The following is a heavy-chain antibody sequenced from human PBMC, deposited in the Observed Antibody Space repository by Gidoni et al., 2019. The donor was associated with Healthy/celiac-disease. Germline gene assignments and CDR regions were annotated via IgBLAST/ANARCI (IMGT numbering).Heavy chain of an antibody. Sequence: EVQLLESGGGLVQPGGSLRLSCAASGFTFSSYAMSWVRQAPGKGLEWVSAISGSGGSTYDADSVKGRFTISRDNSKNTLYLQMNSLRAEDTAVYYCAINTDYYDSSGPFDYWGQGTLVTVSS. V-gene: IGHV3-23*01. J-gene: IGHJ4*02. CDR3: AINTDYYDSSGPFDY. D-gene: IGHD3-22*01. CDR1: GFTFSSYA. CDR2: ISGSGGST.